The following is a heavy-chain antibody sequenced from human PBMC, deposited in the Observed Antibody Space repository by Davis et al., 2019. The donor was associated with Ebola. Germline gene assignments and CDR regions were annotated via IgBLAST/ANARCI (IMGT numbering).Heavy chain of an antibody. D-gene: IGHD3-22*01. V-gene: IGHV1-2*04. CDR2: INPNSGGP. J-gene: IGHJ4*02. Sequence: AASVKVSCKASGYTFTGYYMHWVRQAPGQGLEWLGWINPNSGGPNYAQKFQGWVTMTRDTSISTAYMELRSLRSDDTAVYYCAREGGYDSYFDYWGQGTMVTVSS. CDR3: AREGGYDSYFDY. CDR1: GYTFTGYY.